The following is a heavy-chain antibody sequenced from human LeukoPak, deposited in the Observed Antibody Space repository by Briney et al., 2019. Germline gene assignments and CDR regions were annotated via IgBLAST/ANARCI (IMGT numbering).Heavy chain of an antibody. CDR2: VYYNGNT. J-gene: IGHJ6*03. CDR1: GVSISSSRYY. D-gene: IGHD3-10*01. Sequence: PSETLSLTCSVSGVSISSSRYYWGWIRQPPGQGLEWIGSVYYNGNTYYNPSLKGRVTISLDTSKNQFSVKLSSVTAADTAVYYCARSITMVRGVSYYYYMDVWGKGTTVTISS. CDR3: ARSITMVRGVSYYYYMDV. V-gene: IGHV4-39*07.